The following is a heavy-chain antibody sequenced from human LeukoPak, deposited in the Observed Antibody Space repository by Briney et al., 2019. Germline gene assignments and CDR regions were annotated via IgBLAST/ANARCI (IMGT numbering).Heavy chain of an antibody. CDR2: ISGSGGNT. Sequence: GGYLRLSCAASGFTFSIYDMNWVRQAPGKGLEWVSVISGSGGNTFYADSVKGRFTISRDNSKNTLYLQLNTLRAEDTALYYCAKRGGTESFFYFSYMDVWGKGTTVTVSS. CDR1: GFTFSIYD. V-gene: IGHV3-23*01. D-gene: IGHD2-15*01. J-gene: IGHJ6*03. CDR3: AKRGGTESFFYFSYMDV.